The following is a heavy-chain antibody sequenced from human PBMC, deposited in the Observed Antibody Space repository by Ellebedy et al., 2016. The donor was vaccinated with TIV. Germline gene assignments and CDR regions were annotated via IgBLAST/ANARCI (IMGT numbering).Heavy chain of an antibody. CDR3: AKAAYYDILTGYYDY. V-gene: IGHV3-9*01. D-gene: IGHD3-9*01. J-gene: IGHJ4*02. CDR2: ISWNSGSI. CDR1: GFTFDDYA. Sequence: GGSLRLXXAASGFTFDDYAMHWVRQAPGKGLEWVSGISWNSGSIGYADSVKGRFTISRDNAKNSLYLQMNRLRAEDTALYYCAKAAYYDILTGYYDYWGQGTLVTVSS.